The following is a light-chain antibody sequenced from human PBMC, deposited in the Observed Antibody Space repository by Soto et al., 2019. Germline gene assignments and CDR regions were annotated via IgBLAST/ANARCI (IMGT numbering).Light chain of an antibody. CDR1: QDISNF. J-gene: IGKJ1*01. CDR2: TAS. V-gene: IGKV1-27*01. Sequence: QMTQSPSSLSASVGDRVTITCRASQDISNFLAWYQQKPGKVPKVLIYTASTLASGVPSRFSGSGSGTDFTLNISGLQPEDIATYYCLNYNNAPQTFGQGTKVEIK. CDR3: LNYNNAPQT.